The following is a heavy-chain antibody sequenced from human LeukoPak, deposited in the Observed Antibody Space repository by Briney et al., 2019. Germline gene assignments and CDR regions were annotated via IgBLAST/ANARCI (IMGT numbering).Heavy chain of an antibody. CDR2: IYYSGYT. V-gene: IGHV4-59*01. J-gene: IGHJ6*03. CDR3: ARTTMVRGTYYMDV. CDR1: GGSISSYY. Sequence: SETLSLTCTVAGGSISSYYWSWIRQPPGKGLEWIGCIYYSGYTNYKSSLKSRVTISVDTSKNQFSLKLSSVTAADTAVYYCARTTMVRGTYYMDVWGKGTTVTVSS. D-gene: IGHD3-10*01.